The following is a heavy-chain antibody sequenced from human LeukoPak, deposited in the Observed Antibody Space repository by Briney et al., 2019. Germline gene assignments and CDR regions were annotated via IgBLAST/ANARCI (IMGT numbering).Heavy chain of an antibody. J-gene: IGHJ4*02. CDR2: MSPNSGNT. CDR3: TVGPPNWGFDY. CDR1: RYTFTSHD. D-gene: IGHD7-27*01. V-gene: IGHV1-8*01. Sequence: ASVKVSCKASRYTFTSHDINWVRQATGQGFEWMGWMSPNSGNTGYAQRFQGRVAMTRNTSISTAYMELSSQRSEDTAVYYCTVGPPNWGFDYWGQGTLVTVSS.